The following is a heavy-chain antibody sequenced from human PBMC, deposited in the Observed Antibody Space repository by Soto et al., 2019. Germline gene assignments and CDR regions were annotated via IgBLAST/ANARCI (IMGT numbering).Heavy chain of an antibody. CDR1: GFTFSSYA. Sequence: GGSLRLSCAASGFTFSSYAMAWVRQAPGKGLEWVSALSGGGGSTYYADSVKGRFTISRDNSKSTLYLQMNSLRAEDTALYYCAKGRSYYYYYGVDVWGQGTTVTVSS. CDR2: LSGGGGST. J-gene: IGHJ6*02. CDR3: AKGRSYYYYYGVDV. V-gene: IGHV3-23*01.